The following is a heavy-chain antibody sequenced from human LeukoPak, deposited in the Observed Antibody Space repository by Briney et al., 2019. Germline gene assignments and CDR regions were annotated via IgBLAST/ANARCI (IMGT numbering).Heavy chain of an antibody. Sequence: GGSLRLSCAASGFTFSSYWMSWVRQAPGKGLEWVANIKQDGSEKYYVDSVKGRFTISRDNAKNSLYLQMNSLRAEDTAVYYCARGGSSWYWNYYYYMDVWGKGTTVTISS. CDR3: ARGGSSWYWNYYYYMDV. V-gene: IGHV3-7*01. CDR2: IKQDGSEK. J-gene: IGHJ6*03. D-gene: IGHD6-13*01. CDR1: GFTFSSYW.